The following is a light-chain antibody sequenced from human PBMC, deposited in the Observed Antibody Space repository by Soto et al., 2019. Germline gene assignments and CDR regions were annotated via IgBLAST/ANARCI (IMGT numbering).Light chain of an antibody. CDR3: HQYGVNSTWT. CDR1: QNINTW. J-gene: IGKJ1*01. CDR2: KAS. Sequence: DIQVTQSPSTLSASVGDRVTITCRTSQNINTWLAWFQKKPGKAPKVLISKASTLESGVPSRFSGDGSGTEFTLTFSSLQTEDLATYYSHQYGVNSTWTFGLITQVEI. V-gene: IGKV1-5*03.